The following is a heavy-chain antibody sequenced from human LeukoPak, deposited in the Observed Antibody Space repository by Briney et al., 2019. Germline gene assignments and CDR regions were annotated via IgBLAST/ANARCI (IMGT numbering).Heavy chain of an antibody. D-gene: IGHD2-21*01. V-gene: IGHV4-39*01. CDR1: DDSIRTNSYY. Sequence: PSETLTLACSVSDDSIRTNSYYWGWIRQPPGKGLDWVGSLHFSGTPYYSPSLSSRVAVSRDTSNNQFSLTLKSVTATDTAVYFCTRGGDAHKLGNFWGPGILVTVSS. CDR3: TRGGDAHKLGNF. CDR2: LHFSGTP. J-gene: IGHJ4*02.